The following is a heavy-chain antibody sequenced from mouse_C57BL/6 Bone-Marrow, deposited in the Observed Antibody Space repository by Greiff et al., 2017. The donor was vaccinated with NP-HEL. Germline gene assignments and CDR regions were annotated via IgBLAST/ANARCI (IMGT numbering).Heavy chain of an antibody. V-gene: IGHV5-2*03. CDR1: EYEFPSHD. J-gene: IGHJ3*01. CDR2: INSDGGST. Sequence: EVKLMESGGGLVQPGESLKLSCESNEYEFPSHDMSWVRKTPEKRLELVAAINSDGGSTYYPDTMERRFIISRDNTKKTLYLQMSSLRSEDTALYYGARRGDYDPFAYWGQGTLVTVSA. CDR3: ARRGDYDPFAY. D-gene: IGHD2-4*01.